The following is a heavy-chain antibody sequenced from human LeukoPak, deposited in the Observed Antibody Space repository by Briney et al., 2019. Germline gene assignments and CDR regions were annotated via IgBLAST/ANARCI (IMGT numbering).Heavy chain of an antibody. CDR1: GYTFTSYG. Sequence: ASVKVSCKASGYTFTSYGISWVRQAPGQGLEWMGWINTNTGNPTYAQGFTGRFVFSLDTSVSTAYLQISSLKAEDTAVYYCARGFILSDTAMVIVGWFDPWGQGTLVTVSS. CDR3: ARGFILSDTAMVIVGWFDP. J-gene: IGHJ5*02. V-gene: IGHV7-4-1*02. D-gene: IGHD5-18*01. CDR2: INTNTGNP.